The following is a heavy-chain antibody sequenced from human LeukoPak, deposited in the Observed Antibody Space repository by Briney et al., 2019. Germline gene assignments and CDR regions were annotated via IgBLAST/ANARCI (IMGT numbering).Heavy chain of an antibody. Sequence: GGSLRLSCAASGFTFSSYGMHWVRQAPGKGLEWVAFIRYDGSNKYYADSVKGRFTISRDNSKSTLYLQMNSLRADDTARYYCAKETFGPNVFDIWGQGTMVTVS. CDR1: GFTFSSYG. D-gene: IGHD3-16*01. V-gene: IGHV3-30*02. CDR2: IRYDGSNK. CDR3: AKETFGPNVFDI. J-gene: IGHJ3*02.